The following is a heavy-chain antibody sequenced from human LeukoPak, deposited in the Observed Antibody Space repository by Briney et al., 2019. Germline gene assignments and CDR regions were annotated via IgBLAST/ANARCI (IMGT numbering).Heavy chain of an antibody. Sequence: SETLSLTCTVSGGSISSYYWSWIRQPPGKGLEWIGYIYYSGSTNYNPSLKSRVTISVDTSKNQFSLKLSSVTAADTAVYYCARGHYNSSGYYYDYWGQGTLVTVSS. J-gene: IGHJ4*02. D-gene: IGHD3-22*01. CDR1: GGSISSYY. CDR2: IYYSGST. V-gene: IGHV4-59*01. CDR3: ARGHYNSSGYYYDY.